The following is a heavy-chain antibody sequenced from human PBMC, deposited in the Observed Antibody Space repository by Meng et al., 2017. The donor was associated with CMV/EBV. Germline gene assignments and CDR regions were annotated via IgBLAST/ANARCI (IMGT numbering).Heavy chain of an antibody. V-gene: IGHV3-48*03. CDR2: ISSSGSTI. CDR1: GFIFSSYG. D-gene: IGHD5-12*01. CDR3: ARQYSGWTWDFDY. Sequence: GASLKTSCAASGFIFSSYGMNWVRQAPGKGLEWVSYISSSGSTIYYEDSVKGRVTISRDNAKNSLYLQMNSLRAEDTAVYYCARQYSGWTWDFDYWGQGTLVTVSS. J-gene: IGHJ4*02.